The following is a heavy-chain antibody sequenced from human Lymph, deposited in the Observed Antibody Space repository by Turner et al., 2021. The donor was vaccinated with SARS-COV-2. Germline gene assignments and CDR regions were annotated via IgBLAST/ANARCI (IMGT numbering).Heavy chain of an antibody. CDR1: GGSMNSNY. V-gene: IGHV4-59*01. CDR2: IYYRGST. J-gene: IGHJ5*02. Sequence: QVQLQESGPRLVKPLETLSLTCTASGGSMNSNYWSWIRQPPGKRLEWIGYIYYRGSTNYNPSLKSRVTISVDTSKNQFSLKLTSVTAADTAIYYCARETVNNWVDPWGQGILVTVSS. D-gene: IGHD2-21*02. CDR3: ARETVNNWVDP.